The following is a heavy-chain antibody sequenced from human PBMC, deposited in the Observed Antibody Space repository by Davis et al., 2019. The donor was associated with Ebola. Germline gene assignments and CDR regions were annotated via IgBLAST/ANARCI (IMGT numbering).Heavy chain of an antibody. Sequence: MPSETLSLTCTVSGGSVSSGRYHWTWIRQSPGRGLEWLGYIYYGGSTNYNPSLKSRVTISVDTSKNQFSLKLSSVTAADTTVYYCARLRPAAGTIDYWGQGTLVTVSS. CDR3: ARLRPAAGTIDY. CDR1: GGSVSSGRYH. V-gene: IGHV4-61*01. CDR2: IYYGGST. D-gene: IGHD6-13*01. J-gene: IGHJ4*02.